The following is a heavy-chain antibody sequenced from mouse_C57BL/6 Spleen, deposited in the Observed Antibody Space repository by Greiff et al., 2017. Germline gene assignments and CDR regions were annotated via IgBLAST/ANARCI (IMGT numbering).Heavy chain of an antibody. Sequence: VQLQQSGPELVKPGASVKISCKASGYSFTGYYMNWVKQSPEKSLEWIGEINPSTGGTTYNQKFKAKATLTVDKSSSTAYMQLKSLTSEDSAVYYCASAYYGRSLDYWGQGTTLTVSS. J-gene: IGHJ2*01. D-gene: IGHD1-1*01. CDR2: INPSTGGT. CDR3: ASAYYGRSLDY. CDR1: GYSFTGYY. V-gene: IGHV1-42*01.